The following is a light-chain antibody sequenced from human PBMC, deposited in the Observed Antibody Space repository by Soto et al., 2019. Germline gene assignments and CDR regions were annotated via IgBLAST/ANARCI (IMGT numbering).Light chain of an antibody. Sequence: EIVLTQSPGTLSLSPGERATLSCRASQSVSSIYLAWYQQKPGQAPRLLIYRASSRATGIPDRFSGSGSGTDFTLTISRREPEDFAVYYCQQYGGSPPYTFGQGTKLEIK. CDR2: RAS. V-gene: IGKV3-20*01. CDR3: QQYGGSPPYT. CDR1: QSVSSIY. J-gene: IGKJ2*01.